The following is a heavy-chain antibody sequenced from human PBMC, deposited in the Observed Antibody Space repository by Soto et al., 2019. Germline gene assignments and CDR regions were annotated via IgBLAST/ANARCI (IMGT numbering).Heavy chain of an antibody. Sequence: KASETLSLTCAVYGGSFSGYYWSWIRQPPGKGLEWIGEINHSGSTNYNPSLKSRVTISVDTSKNQFSLKLSSVTAADTAVYYCARGPAAGTGGYLDYWGQGTLVTVSS. CDR1: GGSFSGYY. CDR3: ARGPAAGTGGYLDY. J-gene: IGHJ4*02. CDR2: INHSGST. D-gene: IGHD6-13*01. V-gene: IGHV4-34*01.